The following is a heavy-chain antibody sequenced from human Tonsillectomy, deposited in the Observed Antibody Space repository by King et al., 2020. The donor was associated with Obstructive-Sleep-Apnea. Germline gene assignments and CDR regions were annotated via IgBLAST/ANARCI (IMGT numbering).Heavy chain of an antibody. Sequence: QLQESGPGLVKPSQTLSLTCTVSGGSISSDGYYWSWFRQHPGKGLEWIGYIYYSGGTYYNPSLKRRVTISVDTSKNQFSLKLSSVTAADTAVYYCAVPAAIWGRGTLVTVSS. D-gene: IGHD2-2*01. CDR1: GGSISSDGYY. CDR2: IYYSGGT. V-gene: IGHV4-31*03. J-gene: IGHJ4*02. CDR3: AVPAAI.